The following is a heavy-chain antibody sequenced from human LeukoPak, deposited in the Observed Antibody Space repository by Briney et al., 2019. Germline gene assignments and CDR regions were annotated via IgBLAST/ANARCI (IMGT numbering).Heavy chain of an antibody. Sequence: GGSLRLSCAASGFTFSSYSMNWVRQAPGKGLEWVSSISISSSYIYYADSVKGRFTISRGNAKNSLYLQMNSLRAEDTAVYYCARDSLWFGEFSTSLGHYYMDVWGKGTTVIVSS. J-gene: IGHJ6*03. V-gene: IGHV3-21*01. CDR2: ISISSSYI. CDR3: ARDSLWFGEFSTSLGHYYMDV. D-gene: IGHD3-10*01. CDR1: GFTFSSYS.